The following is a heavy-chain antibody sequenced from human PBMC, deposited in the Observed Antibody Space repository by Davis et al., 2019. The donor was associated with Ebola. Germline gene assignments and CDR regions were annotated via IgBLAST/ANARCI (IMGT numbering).Heavy chain of an antibody. CDR1: GFTFDDYA. J-gene: IGHJ6*04. Sequence: SLKISCAASGFTFDDYAMHWVRQAPGKGLEWVSGISWNSGSIGYADSVKGRFTISRDNAKNSLYLQMNSLRAEDTALYYCAKDMGQQLVQRGLGYYYYGMDVWGKGTTVTVSS. CDR2: ISWNSGSI. CDR3: AKDMGQQLVQRGLGYYYYGMDV. V-gene: IGHV3-9*01. D-gene: IGHD6-13*01.